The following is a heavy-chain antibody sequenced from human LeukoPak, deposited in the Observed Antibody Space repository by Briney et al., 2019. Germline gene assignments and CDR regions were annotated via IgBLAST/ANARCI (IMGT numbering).Heavy chain of an antibody. V-gene: IGHV3-21*04. J-gene: IGHJ3*02. CDR3: ARNILFAFDI. CDR1: GFTFSSYS. Sequence: PGGSLRLSCAASGFTFSSYSMNWVRQAPGKGLEWVSSISSSSSYIYYADSVKGRFTISRDNAKNSLYLQMNSLRAEDTAMYYCARNILFAFDIWGQGTMVTVSS. CDR2: ISSSSSYI.